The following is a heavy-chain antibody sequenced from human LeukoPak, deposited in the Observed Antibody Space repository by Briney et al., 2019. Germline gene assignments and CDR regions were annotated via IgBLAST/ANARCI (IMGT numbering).Heavy chain of an antibody. V-gene: IGHV4-61*05. D-gene: IGHD6-13*01. CDR3: ARLRIAAAEDYFDY. J-gene: IGHJ4*02. CDR2: IYYSGST. Sequence: PSETLSLTCTVSGGSISSSSYYWSWIRQPPGKGLEWIGYIYYSGSTNYNPSLKSRVTTSVDTSKNQFSLKLSSVTAADTTVYYCARLRIAAAEDYFDYWGQGTLVTVSS. CDR1: GGSISSSSYY.